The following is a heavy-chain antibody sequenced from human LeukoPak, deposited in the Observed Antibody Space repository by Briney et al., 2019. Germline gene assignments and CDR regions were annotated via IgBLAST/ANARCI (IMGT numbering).Heavy chain of an antibody. CDR1: GSSVSSGSYY. V-gene: IGHV4-61*01. CDR3: ARGAGTPKGGFDP. D-gene: IGHD1-1*01. J-gene: IGHJ5*02. Sequence: KPSETLSLTCTVSGSSVSSGSYYWSWIRQPPGKGLEWIGYIYYSGSTNYNPSLKSRVTISVDTSKNQFSLKLSSVTAADTAVYYCARGAGTPKGGFDPWGQGTLVTVSS. CDR2: IYYSGST.